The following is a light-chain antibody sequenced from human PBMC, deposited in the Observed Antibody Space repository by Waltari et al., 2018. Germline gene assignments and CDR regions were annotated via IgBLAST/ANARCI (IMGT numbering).Light chain of an antibody. CDR1: QCVLYSSNNKNY. CDR3: QQYYSTPLT. CDR2: WAS. Sequence: DIVMTQSPDSLAVSLGERATINCKSSQCVLYSSNNKNYLAWYQQKPGQPPKLLIYWASTRESGVPDRVSGGGSGTDFTLTISSLQAEDVAVYYCQQYYSTPLTFGGGTKVEIK. V-gene: IGKV4-1*01. J-gene: IGKJ4*01.